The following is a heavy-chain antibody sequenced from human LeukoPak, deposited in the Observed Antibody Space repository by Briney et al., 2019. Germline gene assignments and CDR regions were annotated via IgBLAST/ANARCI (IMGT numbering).Heavy chain of an antibody. CDR3: ASSRKYYDSWSGYYRNLNWFDP. CDR1: GGPISSYY. V-gene: IGHV4-4*07. Sequence: PSETLSLTCTVSGGPISSYYWIWIRQPAGKGLEGIGRIYISGSTYYNPSLKSRVTISVDTSKNQFSLKLSSVTAADTAVYYCASSRKYYDSWSGYYRNLNWFDPWGQGTLVTVSS. D-gene: IGHD3-3*01. CDR2: IYISGST. J-gene: IGHJ5*02.